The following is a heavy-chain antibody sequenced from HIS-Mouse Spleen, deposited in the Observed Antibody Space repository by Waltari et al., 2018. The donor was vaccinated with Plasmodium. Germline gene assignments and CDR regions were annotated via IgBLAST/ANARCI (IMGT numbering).Heavy chain of an antibody. CDR2: INHSGST. V-gene: IGHV4-34*01. J-gene: IGHJ4*02. Sequence: QGQLQQGGAGLLKPSETMCLTCAVYGGSVSGYYWSWIRQPPGKGLAGIGEINHSGSTNYNPSLKSRVTISVDTSKNQFSLKLSSVTAADTAVYYCARLVVVASKDSYWGQGTLVTVSS. D-gene: IGHD2-15*01. CDR3: ARLVVVASKDSY. CDR1: GGSVSGYY.